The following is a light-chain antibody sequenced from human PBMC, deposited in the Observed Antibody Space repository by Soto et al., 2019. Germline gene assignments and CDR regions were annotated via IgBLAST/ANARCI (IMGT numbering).Light chain of an antibody. CDR2: GNS. Sequence: QSVLAQPPSESGAPGQRVTISCTGSSSNIGAGYGVHWYQQLPGTAPKLLIYGNSNRPSGVPDRFSGSKSGTSASLAITGLQAEDEADYHCQSYDSSLSGWVFGGGTKLTVL. V-gene: IGLV1-40*01. CDR1: SSNIGAGYG. J-gene: IGLJ3*02. CDR3: QSYDSSLSGWV.